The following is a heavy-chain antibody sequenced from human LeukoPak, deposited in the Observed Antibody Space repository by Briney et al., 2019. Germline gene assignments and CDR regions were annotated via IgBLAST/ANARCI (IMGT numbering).Heavy chain of an antibody. V-gene: IGHV3-7*01. Sequence: GGSLRLSCAASGFTFSSYWMSWVRQAPGKGLEWVANIKQDGSEKYYVDSVKGRFTISRDNAKNSLYLQMSSLRAEDTAVYYCARDGRFWSGYYSTYYFDYWGQGTLVTVSS. CDR3: ARDGRFWSGYYSTYYFDY. CDR1: GFTFSSYW. D-gene: IGHD3-3*01. J-gene: IGHJ4*02. CDR2: IKQDGSEK.